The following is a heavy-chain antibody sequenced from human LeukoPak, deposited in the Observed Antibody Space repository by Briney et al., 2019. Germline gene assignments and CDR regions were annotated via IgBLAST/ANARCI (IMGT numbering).Heavy chain of an antibody. D-gene: IGHD2-8*01. CDR3: ARAYSVLNVGQTHYYYYGMDV. CDR1: GFTVSSNY. Sequence: GGSLRLSCAASGFTVSSNYMSWVRQAPGKGLEWVSVIYSGGSTYYADSVKGRFTISRDNSKNTLYLQMNSLRAEDTAVYYCARAYSVLNVGQTHYYYYGMDVWGQGTTVTVSS. J-gene: IGHJ6*02. V-gene: IGHV3-53*01. CDR2: IYSGGST.